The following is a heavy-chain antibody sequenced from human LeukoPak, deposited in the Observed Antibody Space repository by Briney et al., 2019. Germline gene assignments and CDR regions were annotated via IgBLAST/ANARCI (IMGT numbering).Heavy chain of an antibody. D-gene: IGHD3-16*02. V-gene: IGHV4-34*01. CDR2: INHSGST. Sequence: TSETLSLTCAVYGGSFSGYYWSWIRQPPGKGLEWIGEINHSGSTNYNPSLKSRVTISVDTSKKQFSLKLSSVTAADTAVYFCARGLSAVVYWGQGTLVTVSS. J-gene: IGHJ4*02. CDR3: ARGLSAVVY. CDR1: GGSFSGYY.